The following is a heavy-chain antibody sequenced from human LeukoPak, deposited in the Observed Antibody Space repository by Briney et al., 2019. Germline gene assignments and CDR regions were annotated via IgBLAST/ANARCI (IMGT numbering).Heavy chain of an antibody. Sequence: GGSLRLSCVASGFTFSSYAMHWVRQAPGKGLEWVALISYDGSDKYYADSVKGRFTISRDNSKNTLYLQMNSRRAEDTAVYYCARGGVYSSGSYYLYYFDYWGQGTLVTVSS. CDR1: GFTFSSYA. V-gene: IGHV3-30-3*01. D-gene: IGHD6-19*01. CDR3: ARGGVYSSGSYYLYYFDY. J-gene: IGHJ4*02. CDR2: ISYDGSDK.